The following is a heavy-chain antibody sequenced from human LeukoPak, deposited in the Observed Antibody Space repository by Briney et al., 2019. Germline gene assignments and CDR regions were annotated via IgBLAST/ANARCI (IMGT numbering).Heavy chain of an antibody. D-gene: IGHD3-22*01. J-gene: IGHJ4*02. CDR1: GGSFSGYY. Sequence: SETLSLTCAVYGGSFSGYYWSWIRQPPGKGLEWIGEVNHSGSTNYNPSLKSRVTISVDTSKNQFSLKLSSVTAADTAVYYCARAAYDSSGYYLDYWGQGTLVTVSS. CDR2: VNHSGST. CDR3: ARAAYDSSGYYLDY. V-gene: IGHV4-34*01.